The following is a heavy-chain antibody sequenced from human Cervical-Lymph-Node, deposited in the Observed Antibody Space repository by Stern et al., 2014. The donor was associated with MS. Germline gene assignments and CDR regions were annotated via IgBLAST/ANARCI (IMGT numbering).Heavy chain of an antibody. D-gene: IGHD2-8*01. J-gene: IGHJ4*02. CDR3: ARDLPTPLIDLDY. CDR2: ISGSSSYI. V-gene: IGHV3-21*01. CDR1: GFTFSTFN. Sequence: EVQLEESGGGLVKPGGSLRLSCAASGFTFSTFNMNWVRQAPGKGLEWVSSISGSSSYIYYADSVKGRFTISRDNAKNSLYLQMNTLSAEDTAVYYCARDLPTPLIDLDYWGQGTLVTVSS.